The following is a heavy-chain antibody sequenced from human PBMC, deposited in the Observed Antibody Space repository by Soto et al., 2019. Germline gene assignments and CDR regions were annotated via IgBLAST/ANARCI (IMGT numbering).Heavy chain of an antibody. V-gene: IGHV3-21*01. J-gene: IGHJ4*02. CDR1: GFTFSSDS. CDR2: ISSSSSYI. CDR3: ARLTSYDSSSYYCY. D-gene: IGHD3-22*01. Sequence: EVQLVESGGGLVKPGGSLRLSGAASGFTFSSDSMNWVRQAPGKGLEWVSSISSSSSYIYYADSVKGRFTISRNNAKNSLYQQMNTMRAEDTAVDYCARLTSYDSSSYYCYWGQGTLVTVSS.